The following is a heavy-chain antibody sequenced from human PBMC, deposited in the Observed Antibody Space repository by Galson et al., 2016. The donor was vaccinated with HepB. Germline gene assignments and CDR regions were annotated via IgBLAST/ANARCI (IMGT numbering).Heavy chain of an antibody. CDR3: ASGPFNYWQMGWFDS. J-gene: IGHJ5*01. D-gene: IGHD2-8*02. V-gene: IGHV4-39*01. CDR1: GDSNSISNNY. Sequence: ETLSLTCSVSGDSNSISNNYWGWVRQPPGKGLEWIGGLYFSGSTYYNPSLKNRVSTSSDKTKVQFSLQMNSVTAADPALYFCASGPFNYWQMGWFDSWGQGILVIVSS. CDR2: LYFSGST.